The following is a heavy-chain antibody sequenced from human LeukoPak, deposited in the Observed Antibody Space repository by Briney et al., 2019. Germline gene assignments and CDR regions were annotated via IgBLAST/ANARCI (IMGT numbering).Heavy chain of an antibody. CDR1: GFTFSSYG. D-gene: IGHD6-19*01. Sequence: PGRSLRLSCAASGFTFSSYGMHWVRQAPGKGLEWVAVIWYDGSNKYYADSVKGRFTISRDNSKNTLYLQMNSLRAEDTAVYYCAKDSKAVSAYWFDPWGQGTLVTVSS. V-gene: IGHV3-33*06. J-gene: IGHJ5*02. CDR3: AKDSKAVSAYWFDP. CDR2: IWYDGSNK.